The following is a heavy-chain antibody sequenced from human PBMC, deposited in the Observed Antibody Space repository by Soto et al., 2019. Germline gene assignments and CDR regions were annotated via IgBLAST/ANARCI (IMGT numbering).Heavy chain of an antibody. CDR3: AKSTYYDFWSGYYAEY. D-gene: IGHD3-3*01. J-gene: IGHJ4*02. CDR1: GFTFSSYA. CDR2: ISGSGGST. Sequence: GGSLRLSCAASGFTFSSYAMIWVRQAPGKGLEWVSAISGSGGSTYYADSVKGRFTISRDNSKNTLYLQMNSLRAEDTAVYYCAKSTYYDFWSGYYAEYWGQGTLVTLSS. V-gene: IGHV3-23*01.